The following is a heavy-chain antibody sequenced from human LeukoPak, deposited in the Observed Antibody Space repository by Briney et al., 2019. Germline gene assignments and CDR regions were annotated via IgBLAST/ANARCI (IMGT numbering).Heavy chain of an antibody. CDR2: ISNIGGGSTT. V-gene: IGHV3-48*03. CDR3: ARDAGWGYYDL. D-gene: IGHD1-26*01. J-gene: IGHJ4*02. Sequence: PGGSLRLSCAASGFIFSSFEMNWVRQAPGKGLEWVSYISNIGGGSTTYYADSVKGRFAISRDYASNSVFLQMDSLRAEDTSVYYCARDAGWGYYDLWGQGTPVTVSS. CDR1: GFIFSSFE.